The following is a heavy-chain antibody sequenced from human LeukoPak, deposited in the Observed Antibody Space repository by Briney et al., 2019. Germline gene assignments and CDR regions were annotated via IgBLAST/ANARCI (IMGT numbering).Heavy chain of an antibody. J-gene: IGHJ4*02. CDR1: GGSISSSSYY. Sequence: SETLSLTCTVSGGSISSSSYYWGWIRQPPGKGLEWIGGIYYSGSTYYNPSLKSRVTISVDTSKNQFSLKLSSVTAADTAVYYCARHKYDFWSGYYLYYFDYWGQGTLVTVSS. D-gene: IGHD3-3*01. CDR3: ARHKYDFWSGYYLYYFDY. V-gene: IGHV4-39*01. CDR2: IYYSGST.